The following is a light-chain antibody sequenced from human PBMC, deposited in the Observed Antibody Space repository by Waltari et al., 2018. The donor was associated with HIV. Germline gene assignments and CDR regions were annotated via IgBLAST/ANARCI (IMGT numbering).Light chain of an antibody. Sequence: DIQMTQSPSSLSASVGDRVTITCRESQSISSYLNWYQQKPLKAPKLLIYAASSVQSGVPSRFSGSGSGTDFTLTISSLQPEDFATYYCQQSYSTPPYTFGQGTKLEIK. J-gene: IGKJ2*01. V-gene: IGKV1-39*01. CDR1: QSISSY. CDR3: QQSYSTPPYT. CDR2: AAS.